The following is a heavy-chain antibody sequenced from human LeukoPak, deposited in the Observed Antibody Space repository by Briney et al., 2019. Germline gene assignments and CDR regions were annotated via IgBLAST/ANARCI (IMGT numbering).Heavy chain of an antibody. Sequence: PGGSVRLSCAASGFTFSNYEMNWVRQAPGKGLEWVSYISRSSTTMHYADSVKGRFTISRDNAKNSLYLQMNSLRAEDTAVYYCASSYSSGWYFDYWGQGTLVTVSS. V-gene: IGHV3-48*03. CDR2: ISRSSTTM. D-gene: IGHD6-19*01. J-gene: IGHJ4*02. CDR1: GFTFSNYE. CDR3: ASSYSSGWYFDY.